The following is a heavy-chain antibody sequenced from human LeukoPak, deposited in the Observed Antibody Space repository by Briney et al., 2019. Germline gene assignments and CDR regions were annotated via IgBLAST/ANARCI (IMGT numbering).Heavy chain of an antibody. D-gene: IGHD2-21*02. CDR1: GFTFSSYA. CDR3: AKDWGYCGGDCYPYYFDY. CDR2: ISGSGGST. V-gene: IGHV3-23*01. J-gene: IGHJ4*02. Sequence: PGGSLRLSCAASGFTFSSYAMSWVRQAPGKGLEWVSAISGSGGSTYYADSVKGRCTISRDNSKNTLYLQMNSLRAEDTAVYYCAKDWGYCGGDCYPYYFDYWGQGTLVTVSS.